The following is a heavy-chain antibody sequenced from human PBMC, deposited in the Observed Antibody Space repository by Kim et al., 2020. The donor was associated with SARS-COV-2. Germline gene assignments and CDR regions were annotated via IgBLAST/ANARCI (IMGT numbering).Heavy chain of an antibody. CDR3: ARARGDIVLVVYAIAFFDY. V-gene: IGHV3-11*01. CDR2: ISSSGSTI. J-gene: IGHJ4*02. Sequence: GGSLRLSCAASGFTFSDYYMSWIRQAPGKGLEWVSYISSSGSTIYYADSVKGQFTISRDNAKNSLYLQMNSLRAEDTAVYYCARARGDIVLVVYAIAFFDYWGQGTLVTVSS. D-gene: IGHD2-8*02. CDR1: GFTFSDYY.